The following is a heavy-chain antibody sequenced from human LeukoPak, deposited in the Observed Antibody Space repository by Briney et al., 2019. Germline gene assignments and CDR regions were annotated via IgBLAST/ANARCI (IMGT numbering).Heavy chain of an antibody. CDR3: ARESGGYSYGSFDY. V-gene: IGHV4-34*01. J-gene: IGHJ4*02. CDR1: GGSFSNYY. Sequence: SETLSLTCAVYGGSFSNYYWSWIRQPPGKGLEWIGEINHSGSTNYNPSLKSRVTISVDTSKNQFSLKLSSVTAADTAVYYCARESGGYSYGSFDYWGQGTLVTVSS. CDR2: INHSGST. D-gene: IGHD5-18*01.